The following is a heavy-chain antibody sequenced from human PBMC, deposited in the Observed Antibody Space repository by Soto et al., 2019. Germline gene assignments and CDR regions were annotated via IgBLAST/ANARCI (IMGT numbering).Heavy chain of an antibody. CDR2: IYYSGST. CDR1: GGSISSYY. D-gene: IGHD2-15*01. V-gene: IGHV4-59*08. CDR3: APLSVSLSGPYGIHV. J-gene: IGHJ6*02. Sequence: PSETLSLTCTVSGGSISSYYWSWIRQPPGKGLEWIGYIYYSGSTNYNPSLKSRVTLSVDTSKNQFSVRLNSVTASDTAVYYCAPLSVSLSGPYGIHVWGQGTTVTV.